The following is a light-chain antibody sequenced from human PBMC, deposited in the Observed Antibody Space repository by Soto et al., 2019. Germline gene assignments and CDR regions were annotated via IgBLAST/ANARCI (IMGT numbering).Light chain of an antibody. J-gene: IGLJ3*02. CDR2: KNN. CDR1: RCNIGRNF. V-gene: IGLV1-47*01. Sequence: QSVLPQPPSASGTPGQRVSFSCSGSRCNIGRNFVYWYQQLPGTATKLLLYKNNQRPSGVPDRFSGAKSCPSASLAISGLRSENEADYYCATWDASLNAWGFGGGTKHTVL. CDR3: ATWDASLNAWG.